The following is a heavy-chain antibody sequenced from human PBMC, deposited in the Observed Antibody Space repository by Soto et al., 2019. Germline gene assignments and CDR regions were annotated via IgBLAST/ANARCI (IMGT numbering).Heavy chain of an antibody. V-gene: IGHV3-30-3*01. Sequence: LRLSCAASGFTFSSYAMHWVRQAPGKGLEWVAVISYDGSNKYYADSVKGRFTISRDNSKNTLYLQMNSLRAEDTAVYYCASSIAAAGTSWFDPWGQGTLVTVSS. J-gene: IGHJ5*02. CDR3: ASSIAAAGTSWFDP. CDR2: ISYDGSNK. D-gene: IGHD6-13*01. CDR1: GFTFSSYA.